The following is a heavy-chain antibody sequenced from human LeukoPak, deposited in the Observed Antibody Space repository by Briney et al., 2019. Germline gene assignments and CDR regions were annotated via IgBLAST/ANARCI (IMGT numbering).Heavy chain of an antibody. CDR3: ARAAPRYCSGGRCYWSYFDY. D-gene: IGHD2-15*01. Sequence: GGSLRLSCAASGFTFSSYVMSWVRQAPGKGLKWVSFISASGGSTYYAGSVKGRFTISSDNSKNTLYLQMNSLRAEDTAVYYCARAAPRYCSGGRCYWSYFDYWGQGTLVTVSS. CDR2: ISASGGST. J-gene: IGHJ4*02. V-gene: IGHV3-23*01. CDR1: GFTFSSYV.